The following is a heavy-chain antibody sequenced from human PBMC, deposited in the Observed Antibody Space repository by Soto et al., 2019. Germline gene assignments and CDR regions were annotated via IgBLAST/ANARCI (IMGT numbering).Heavy chain of an antibody. Sequence: PGGSLRLSCATSGFTFSSHVMSWVRQAPGKGLEWVGTSSNYADSVKGRFTIFRDSSKNTLYLQMNSLRAEDTAVYYCAKGMEWRSYFDSWGQGTLVTVSS. CDR2: GTSS. V-gene: IGHV3-23*01. CDR1: GFTFSSHV. D-gene: IGHD1-1*01. J-gene: IGHJ4*02. CDR3: AKGMEWRSYFDS.